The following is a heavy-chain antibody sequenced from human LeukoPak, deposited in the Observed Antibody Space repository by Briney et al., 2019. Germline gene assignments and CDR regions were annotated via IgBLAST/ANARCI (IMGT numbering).Heavy chain of an antibody. V-gene: IGHV4-59*12. CDR2: IYYSGST. CDR3: ARDNWNSGYMDV. Sequence: SETLSLTCTVSGGSISSYYWSWIRQPPGKGLEWIGYIYYSGSTNYNPSFKSRVTISLDTSKIQFSLTLSSVTAADTAVYYCARDNWNSGYMDVWGKGTTVTVSS. CDR1: GGSISSYY. D-gene: IGHD1-7*01. J-gene: IGHJ6*03.